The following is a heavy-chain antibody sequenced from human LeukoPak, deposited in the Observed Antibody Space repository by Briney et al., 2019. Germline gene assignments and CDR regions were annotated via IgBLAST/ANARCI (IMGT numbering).Heavy chain of an antibody. D-gene: IGHD6-6*01. CDR3: ARDIGASLVHVLDC. J-gene: IGHJ4*02. Sequence: PSETLSLTCTVSGGSISSITYFWGWIRQPPGKGLEWIGGIYYSGSTYYNPSLKSRVTISVDTSKNQFSLKLTSVTAADTAVYYCARDIGASLVHVLDCWGQGKLVTVSS. CDR1: GGSISSITYF. CDR2: IYYSGST. V-gene: IGHV4-39*07.